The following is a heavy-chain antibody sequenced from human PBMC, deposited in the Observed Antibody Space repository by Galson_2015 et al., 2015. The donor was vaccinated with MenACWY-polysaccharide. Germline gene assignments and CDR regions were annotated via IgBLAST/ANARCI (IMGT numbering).Heavy chain of an antibody. J-gene: IGHJ5*02. Sequence: SVKVSCKASGYTFTSYDLNWVRQTTGQGLEWMGWMNPNSGNTGYAQKFQGRVTMTRNTSISIAYMELSSLRSEDTAVYYCARGGKYYYDSSGYLNWFDPWGQGTLVTVSS. CDR1: GYTFTSYD. D-gene: IGHD3-22*01. CDR3: ARGGKYYYDSSGYLNWFDP. V-gene: IGHV1-8*01. CDR2: MNPNSGNT.